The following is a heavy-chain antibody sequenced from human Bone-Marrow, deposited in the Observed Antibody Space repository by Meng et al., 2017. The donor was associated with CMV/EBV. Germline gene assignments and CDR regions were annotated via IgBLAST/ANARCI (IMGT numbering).Heavy chain of an antibody. D-gene: IGHD4-17*01. V-gene: IGHV4-39*07. CDR1: GGSISSSSYY. CDR2: INHSGST. J-gene: IGHJ4*02. CDR3: ARGGNGDSYDY. Sequence: SETLSLTCTVSGGSISSSSYYWGWIRQPPGKGLEWIGEINHSGSTNYNPSLKSRVTISVDTSKNQFSLKLSSVTAADTAVYYCARGGNGDSYDYWGQGTLVTVSS.